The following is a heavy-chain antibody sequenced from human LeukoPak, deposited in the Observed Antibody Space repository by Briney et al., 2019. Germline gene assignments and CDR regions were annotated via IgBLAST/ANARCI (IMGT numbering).Heavy chain of an antibody. CDR2: IYHSGST. J-gene: IGHJ4*02. V-gene: IGHV4-4*02. Sequence: SETLSLTCAVSGGSISSSNWWSWVRQPPGKGLEWIGEIYHSGSTNYNPSLKSRVTISVDKSKNQFSLKLSSVTAADTAVYYCARSSITMVRGGKYYFDYWGQGTLVTVSS. CDR3: ARSSITMVRGGKYYFDY. CDR1: GGSISSSNW. D-gene: IGHD3-10*01.